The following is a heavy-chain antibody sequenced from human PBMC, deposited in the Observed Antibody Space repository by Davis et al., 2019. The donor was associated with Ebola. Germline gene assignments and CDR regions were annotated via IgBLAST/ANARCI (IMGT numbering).Heavy chain of an antibody. Sequence: MPSETLSLTCTVSGGSISSGGWGWIRQPPGKGLEWIGSIYKSGSTQYKPSLKNRVTISLDTSKNQLSLKVTSVTAADTAMYYCVRSYCVTTSCYLNYFDTWGQGTLVTVSS. CDR3: VRSYCVTTSCYLNYFDT. CDR2: IYKSGST. J-gene: IGHJ4*02. V-gene: IGHV4-4*08. D-gene: IGHD2-2*01. CDR1: GGSISSGG.